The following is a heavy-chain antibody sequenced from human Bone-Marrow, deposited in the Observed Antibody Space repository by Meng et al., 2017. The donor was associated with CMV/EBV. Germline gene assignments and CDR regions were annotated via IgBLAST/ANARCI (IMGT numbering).Heavy chain of an antibody. CDR3: AKDIVEMATIFG. CDR1: GFTFSSYS. D-gene: IGHD5-24*01. CDR2: INSDGSST. J-gene: IGHJ4*02. Sequence: GGSLRLSCAASGFTFSSYSMNWVRQAPGKGLVWVSRINSDGSSTSYADSVKGRFTISRDNAKNTLYLQMNSLRAEDTALYYCAKDIVEMATIFGWGQGTLVTVSS. V-gene: IGHV3-74*01.